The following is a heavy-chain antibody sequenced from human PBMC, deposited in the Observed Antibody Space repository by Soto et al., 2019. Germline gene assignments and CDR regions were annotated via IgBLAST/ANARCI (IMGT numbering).Heavy chain of an antibody. CDR2: ISWHSGRI. CDR3: ARGHYDSSGYTYYNGLDV. D-gene: IGHD3-22*01. V-gene: IGHV3-9*01. J-gene: IGHJ6*02. Sequence: LRLSCAASGFNFDDFAMHWVRQVPGKGLEWVSGISWHSGRIGYADSVKGRFTVSRDNARNSLYLQMSSLRPEDTALYYCARGHYDSSGYTYYNGLDVWGQGTTVTVSS. CDR1: GFNFDDFA.